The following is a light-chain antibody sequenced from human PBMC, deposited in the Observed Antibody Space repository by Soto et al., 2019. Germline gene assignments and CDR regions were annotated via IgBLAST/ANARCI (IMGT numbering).Light chain of an antibody. Sequence: QAVLTQPPSASGTPGQRVTISCSGSSSNIGSTTVNWYQQLPGTAPKLLIYSNSQRPSGVPDRFSGSKSGTSASLAISGLQSEDEADYYCAAWDDSLNAWVFGGGTKLTVL. V-gene: IGLV1-44*01. CDR2: SNS. CDR3: AAWDDSLNAWV. CDR1: SSNIGSTT. J-gene: IGLJ3*02.